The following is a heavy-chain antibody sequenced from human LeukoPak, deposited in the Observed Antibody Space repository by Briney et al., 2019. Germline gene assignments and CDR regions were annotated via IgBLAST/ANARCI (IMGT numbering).Heavy chain of an antibody. J-gene: IGHJ5*02. V-gene: IGHV5-51*01. D-gene: IGHD3-9*01. Sequence: GESLKISWKGSGYSFTSYWIGWVRQIPGKGLEWMGIIYPGDSDTRYSPSFQGQVTISADKSISTAYLQWSSLNASDTAMYCFARRDDILTGYYRGSGFDPWGQGTLVTVSS. CDR2: IYPGDSDT. CDR1: GYSFTSYW. CDR3: ARRDDILTGYYRGSGFDP.